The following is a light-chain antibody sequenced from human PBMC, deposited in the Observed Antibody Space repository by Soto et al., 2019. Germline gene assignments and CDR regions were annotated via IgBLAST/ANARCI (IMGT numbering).Light chain of an antibody. CDR1: PGINSF. Sequence: IHFTHSPSSLYASVGDRFPITFRSSPGINSFLAWYQQKPGQAPKLLIYAASTLQSGVPSRFSGSGSGTDFTLTISSLQPEDFATYYCQQLERYPSTLGGGTKVDIK. CDR2: AAS. V-gene: IGKV1-9*01. CDR3: QQLERYPST. J-gene: IGKJ4*01.